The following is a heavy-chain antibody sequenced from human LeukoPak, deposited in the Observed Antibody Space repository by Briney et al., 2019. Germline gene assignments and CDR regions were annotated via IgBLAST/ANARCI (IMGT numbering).Heavy chain of an antibody. D-gene: IGHD6-19*01. V-gene: IGHV3-74*01. CDR1: GLTFSSHW. CDR3: ATETSAWSAFDI. Sequence: GGSLRLSCAASGLTFSSHWMFWVRQAPGKGLVWVSQTDRDGKSTGYADSVKGRFTISRDNAKNALYLQMNSLRAEDTAVYYCATETSAWSAFDIWGQGTMVTVSA. J-gene: IGHJ3*02. CDR2: TDRDGKST.